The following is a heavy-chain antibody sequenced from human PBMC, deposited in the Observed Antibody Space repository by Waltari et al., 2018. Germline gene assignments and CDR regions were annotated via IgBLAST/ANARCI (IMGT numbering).Heavy chain of an antibody. V-gene: IGHV2-5*01. D-gene: IGHD3-3*01. CDR3: AHRLRGFWSGYYPLFDY. Sequence: QITLKESGPTLVKPTQTLTLTCTFSGFSLSTSGVGVGWIRQPPGKALEWLALIYWNDDKRYSPSLKSRLTITKDTSKNQVVLTMTNMDPVDTATYYCAHRLRGFWSGYYPLFDYWGQGTLVTVSS. CDR2: IYWNDDK. CDR1: GFSLSTSGVG. J-gene: IGHJ4*02.